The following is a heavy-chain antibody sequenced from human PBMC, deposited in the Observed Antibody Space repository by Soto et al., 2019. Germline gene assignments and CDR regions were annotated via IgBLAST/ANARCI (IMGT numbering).Heavy chain of an antibody. V-gene: IGHV4-30-4*01. CDR3: ARTSVTHLVYYFDY. CDR2: IYYSGAH. CDR1: CGSITSGDYY. D-gene: IGHD4-17*01. J-gene: IGHJ4*02. Sequence: SETLSLTCTVSCGSITSGDYYWSWIRQPPGKGLEWIGYIYYSGAHYYKTYLKSRVTISVDTSKKQYSLRLSAVTAADSAVYYCARTSVTHLVYYFDYWGQGTLVTVSS.